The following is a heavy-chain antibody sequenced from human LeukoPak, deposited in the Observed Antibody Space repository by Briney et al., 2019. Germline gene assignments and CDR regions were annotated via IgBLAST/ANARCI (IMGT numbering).Heavy chain of an antibody. CDR2: INPNSGGT. CDR3: ARDPGYSSPRGDY. CDR1: GYTFTDYF. Sequence: ASVKVSCEASGYTFTDYFMHWVRQAPGQGLEWMGWINPNSGGTHYAQKFQGRVTMTRDTSISTAYMELSRLRSDDTAVYYCARDPGYSSPRGDYWGQGTLVTVSS. V-gene: IGHV1-2*02. J-gene: IGHJ4*02. D-gene: IGHD5-18*01.